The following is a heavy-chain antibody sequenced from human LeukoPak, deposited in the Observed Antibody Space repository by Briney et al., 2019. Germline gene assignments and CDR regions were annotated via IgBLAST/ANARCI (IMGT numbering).Heavy chain of an antibody. V-gene: IGHV1-2*02. D-gene: IGHD3-10*01. Sequence: ASVKVFCKASGYTFTGYYMHWVRQAPGQGLEWMGWINPNSGGTNYAQKFQGRVTMTRDTSISTAYMELSRLRSDDTAVYYCARDYGSGSYNDYWGQGTLVTVSS. J-gene: IGHJ4*02. CDR3: ARDYGSGSYNDY. CDR1: GYTFTGYY. CDR2: INPNSGGT.